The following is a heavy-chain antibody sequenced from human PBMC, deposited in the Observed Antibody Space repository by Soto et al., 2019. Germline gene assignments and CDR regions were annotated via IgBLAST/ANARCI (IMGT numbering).Heavy chain of an antibody. D-gene: IGHD5-18*01. CDR3: AREYTYGSNFFDC. CDR2: ISHSGST. V-gene: IGHV4-31*03. J-gene: IGHJ4*02. CDR1: GGSIGSAAYY. Sequence: QVQLQESGPGLVKPSQTLSLTCTVSGGSIGSAAYYWSWIRQHPGEGLEWIGYISHSGSTYYNPSLKSRVIISVDKSKNQFSLSLTSVTAADTAVYYCAREYTYGSNFFDCWGQGALVTVSS.